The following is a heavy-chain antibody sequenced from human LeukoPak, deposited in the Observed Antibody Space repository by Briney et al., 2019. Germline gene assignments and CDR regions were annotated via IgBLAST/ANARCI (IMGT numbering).Heavy chain of an antibody. J-gene: IGHJ6*03. Sequence: SETLSLTCTVSGGSISSHYWSWIRQPPGKGLEWIGYISYSGSTNYSPSLKSRVTISVDTSKNQFSLKLSSVTAADTAVYYCASGASPSNYYYYYYMDVWGKGTTVTVSS. V-gene: IGHV4-59*11. CDR3: ASGASPSNYYYYYYMDV. CDR1: GGSISSHY. CDR2: ISYSGST.